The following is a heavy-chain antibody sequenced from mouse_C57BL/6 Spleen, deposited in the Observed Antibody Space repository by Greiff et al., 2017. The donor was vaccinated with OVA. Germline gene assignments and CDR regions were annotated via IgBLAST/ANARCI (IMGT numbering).Heavy chain of an antibody. V-gene: IGHV5-16*01. Sequence: EVKLMESEGGLVQPGSSMKLSCTASGFTFSDYYMAWVRQVPEKGLEWVANINYDGSSTYYLDSLKSRFIISRDNAKNILYLQMSSLKSEDTATYYCAREDGSSPFAYWGQGTLVTVSA. D-gene: IGHD1-1*01. CDR3: AREDGSSPFAY. J-gene: IGHJ3*01. CDR2: INYDGSST. CDR1: GFTFSDYY.